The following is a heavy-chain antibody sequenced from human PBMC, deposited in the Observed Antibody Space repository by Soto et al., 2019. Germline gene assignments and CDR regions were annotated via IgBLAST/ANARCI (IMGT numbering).Heavy chain of an antibody. CDR3: VRDGTNTLRDWFDP. CDR1: GARISGSY. V-gene: IGHV4-4*07. J-gene: IGHJ5*02. D-gene: IGHD1-1*01. Sequence: EPLSLQCTVPGARISGSYWGWIRKSAGKGLEWIGRIYATGTNDYNPSLSSRVMMSVDTSKKQFSLKLRSVTAADTAVYYSVRDGTNTLRDWFDPWGQGISVTVSA. CDR2: IYATGTN.